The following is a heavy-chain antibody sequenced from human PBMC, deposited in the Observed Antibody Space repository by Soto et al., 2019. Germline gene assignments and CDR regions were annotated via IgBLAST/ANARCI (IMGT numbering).Heavy chain of an antibody. CDR3: ARYRISGSWSKFDY. CDR1: GLTISSASYY. D-gene: IGHD6-13*01. Sequence: QVLLQESGPGLMKPSQTLSLTCTVSGLTISSASYYWSWIRQHPGKGLVWVGNIYYNGSTYYSPSLKSRVTLWVAISKNQFSLRLASVTAADTAVYYCARYRISGSWSKFDYWGQGTLVTVSS. J-gene: IGHJ4*02. CDR2: IYYNGST. V-gene: IGHV4-31*03.